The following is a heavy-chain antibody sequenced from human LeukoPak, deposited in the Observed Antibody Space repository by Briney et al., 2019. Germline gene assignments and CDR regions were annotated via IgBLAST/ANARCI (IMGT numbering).Heavy chain of an antibody. CDR3: ASAPIFGVVIIPAYYYYYMDV. CDR2: IIPIFGTA. Sequence: VASVKVSCKASGGTFSSYAISWVRQAPGRGLEWMGGIIPIFGTANYAQKFQGRVTITTDESTSTAYMELSSLRSEDTAVYYCASAPIFGVVIIPAYYYYYMDVWGKGTTVTVSS. CDR1: GGTFSSYA. J-gene: IGHJ6*03. D-gene: IGHD3-3*01. V-gene: IGHV1-69*05.